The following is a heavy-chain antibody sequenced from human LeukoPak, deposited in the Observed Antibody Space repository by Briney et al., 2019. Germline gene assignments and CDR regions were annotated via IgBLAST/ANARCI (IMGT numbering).Heavy chain of an antibody. D-gene: IGHD4-17*01. CDR3: TRGYRQTTPTL. J-gene: IGHJ4*02. CDR2: IRSKAYGGTT. V-gene: IGHV3-49*03. CDR1: GFTFGDYT. Sequence: GGSLRLSCTASGFTFGDYTMSWFRQAPGKGLEWVGFIRSKAYGGTTEYAASVKGRFTISRDDSKSIAYLQMNSLKTEDTAVYYCTRGYRQTTPTLWGQGTLVTVSS.